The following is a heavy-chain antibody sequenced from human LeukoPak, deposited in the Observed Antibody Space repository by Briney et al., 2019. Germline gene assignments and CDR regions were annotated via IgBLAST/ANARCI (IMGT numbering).Heavy chain of an antibody. D-gene: IGHD6-19*01. CDR2: IYPGDSDT. Sequence: GESLKISCKGSGYSFTTYWIAWVRQMPGKGLEWMGMIYPGDSDTRYSPSFQGRVTISVDKSVSTAYLQWSSLKASDTAMYYCARLLEGVAGTWGYWGQGTLVTVS. V-gene: IGHV5-51*01. CDR3: ARLLEGVAGTWGY. J-gene: IGHJ4*02. CDR1: GYSFTTYW.